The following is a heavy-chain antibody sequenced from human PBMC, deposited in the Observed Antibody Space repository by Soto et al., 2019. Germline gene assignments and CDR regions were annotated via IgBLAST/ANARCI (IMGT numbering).Heavy chain of an antibody. CDR2: IYWDDDK. Sequence: QITLKESGPTLVKPTQTLTLTCTFSGFSLSTSGVGVGWIRQPPGKALEWLALIYWDDDKRYSPSLNSRLTITKDTSKNQVVLTMTNMDPVDTATSYCAPTLGGDSSGQTASDAFDIWGKGTIVTVSS. V-gene: IGHV2-5*02. D-gene: IGHD3-22*01. CDR1: GFSLSTSGVG. J-gene: IGHJ3*02. CDR3: APTLGGDSSGQTASDAFDI.